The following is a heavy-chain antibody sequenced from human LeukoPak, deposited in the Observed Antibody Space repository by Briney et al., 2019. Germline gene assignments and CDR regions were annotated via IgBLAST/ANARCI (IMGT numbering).Heavy chain of an antibody. CDR2: ISYDASHK. J-gene: IGHJ4*02. CDR1: GFTFSGYA. D-gene: IGHD2-2*01. V-gene: IGHV3-30-3*01. Sequence: TGGSLRLSCAASGFTFSGYAMHWVRQAPGKGLEWVALISYDASHKYYAVSVKGRFTISRDNSKDTLYLQMNSLRVEDTAVYYCAKVYRQLPDYWGQGTLVTVSS. CDR3: AKVYRQLPDY.